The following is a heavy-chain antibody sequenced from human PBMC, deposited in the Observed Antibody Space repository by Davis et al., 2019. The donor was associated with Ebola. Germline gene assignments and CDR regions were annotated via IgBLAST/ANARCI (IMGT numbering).Heavy chain of an antibody. D-gene: IGHD2/OR15-2a*01. Sequence: GESLKISCQGSGYKFTNYWIAWVRQVPGKGLEWMGIIYPGDSDTRYSPSFQGQVTISADKSIRTVFLQWSSLTTSDTALYFCARHTRPSTVSFYAFDVWGQGTMGTISA. J-gene: IGHJ3*01. V-gene: IGHV5-51*01. CDR1: GYKFTNYW. CDR2: IYPGDSDT. CDR3: ARHTRPSTVSFYAFDV.